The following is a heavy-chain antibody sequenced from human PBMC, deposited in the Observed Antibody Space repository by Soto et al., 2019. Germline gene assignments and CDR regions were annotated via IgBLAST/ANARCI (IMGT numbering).Heavy chain of an antibody. CDR2: ISGSGGST. J-gene: IGHJ4*02. V-gene: IGHV3-23*01. CDR1: GFTFSSYA. CDR3: AKGSGSYYLFDY. Sequence: GGSLRLSCAASGFTFSSYAMSWFRQAPGKGLEWVSAISGSGGSTYYADSVKGRFTISRDNSKNTLYLQMNSPRAEDTAVYYCAKGSGSYYLFDYWGQGTLVTVSS. D-gene: IGHD1-26*01.